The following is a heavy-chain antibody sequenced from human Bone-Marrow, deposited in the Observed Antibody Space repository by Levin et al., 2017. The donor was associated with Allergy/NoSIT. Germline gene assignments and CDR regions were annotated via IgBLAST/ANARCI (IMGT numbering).Heavy chain of an antibody. CDR1: GYSFTAYS. V-gene: IGHV1-2*02. CDR3: ATKKPGGAVGLDY. D-gene: IGHD3-10*01. Sequence: PGESLKISCKASGYSFTAYSTHWVRQAPGQGLEWMGWINLNSGDTKYVQKFQGRVTMTRDTSISTAHMELSRLTSDDTAVYYCATKKPGGAVGLDYWGQGTLVTVSS. J-gene: IGHJ4*02. CDR2: INLNSGDT.